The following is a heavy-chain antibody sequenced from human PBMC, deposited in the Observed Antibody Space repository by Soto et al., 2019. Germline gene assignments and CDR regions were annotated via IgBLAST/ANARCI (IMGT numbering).Heavy chain of an antibody. CDR2: IDPSDSYT. D-gene: IGHD3-22*01. CDR1: GYSFTSYW. J-gene: IGHJ4*02. Sequence: GESLKISCKGSGYSFTSYWISWVRQMPGKGLEWMGRIDPSDSYTNYSPSFQGHVTISADKSISTAYLQWSSLKASDTAMYYCERIPYYYDSSGSLADYWGQGILVTVSS. CDR3: ERIPYYYDSSGSLADY. V-gene: IGHV5-10-1*01.